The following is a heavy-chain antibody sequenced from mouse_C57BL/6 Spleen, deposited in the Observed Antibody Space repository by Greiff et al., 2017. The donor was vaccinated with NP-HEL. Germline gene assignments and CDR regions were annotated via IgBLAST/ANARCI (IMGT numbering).Heavy chain of an antibody. CDR1: GFTFSDYG. J-gene: IGHJ4*01. V-gene: IGHV5-17*01. CDR3: ARGYYAMDY. Sequence: EVKLMESGGGLVKPGGSLKLSCAASGFTFSDYGMHWVRQAPEKGLEWVAYISSGSSTIYYADTVKGRFTISRDNAKNTLFLQMTSLRSEDTAMYYCARGYYAMDYWGQRTSVTVSS. CDR2: ISSGSSTI.